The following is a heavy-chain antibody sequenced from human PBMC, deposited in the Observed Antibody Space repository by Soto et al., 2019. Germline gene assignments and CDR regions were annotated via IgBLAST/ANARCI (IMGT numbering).Heavy chain of an antibody. CDR3: ARVGVGSYHFDF. CDR2: ISPDGSST. D-gene: IGHD3-10*01. CDR1: GFTFSSYA. Sequence: GGSLRLSCAASGFTFSSYAMSWVRQAPGKGLEWVSRISPDGSSTSYADSVRDRFTISRDNAHDTLYLQMTGLRTDDTAVYYCARVGVGSYHFDFWGQGTQVTVSS. J-gene: IGHJ4*02. V-gene: IGHV3-74*01.